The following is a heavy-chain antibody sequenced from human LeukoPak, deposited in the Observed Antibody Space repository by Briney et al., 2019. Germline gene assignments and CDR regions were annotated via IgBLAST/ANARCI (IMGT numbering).Heavy chain of an antibody. CDR1: DGSINGYY. CDR3: ARHSGHSSTNDAFDI. V-gene: IGHV4-59*01. J-gene: IGHJ3*02. Sequence: SETLSLTCTVSDGSINGYYWSWIRQPPGKGLDWIGYMYSGGTTNYSPSLKSRVTISEDMSKNQFSLKLTSVTAADTAVYYCARHSGHSSTNDAFDIWGQGTMIIVSS. CDR2: MYSGGTT. D-gene: IGHD6-13*01.